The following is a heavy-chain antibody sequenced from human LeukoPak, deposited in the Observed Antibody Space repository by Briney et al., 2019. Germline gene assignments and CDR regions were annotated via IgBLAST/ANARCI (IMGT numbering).Heavy chain of an antibody. J-gene: IGHJ4*02. CDR3: AKDVSLAAGPDY. V-gene: IGHV3-30*02. CDR2: IRYDGSNK. Sequence: PGGSRRLSCAASGFTFSSYGMHWVRQAPGKGLEWVAFIRYDGSNKYYADSVKGRFTISRDNSKNTLYLQMNSLRAEDTAVYYCAKDVSLAAGPDYWGQGTLVTVST. D-gene: IGHD6-6*01. CDR1: GFTFSSYG.